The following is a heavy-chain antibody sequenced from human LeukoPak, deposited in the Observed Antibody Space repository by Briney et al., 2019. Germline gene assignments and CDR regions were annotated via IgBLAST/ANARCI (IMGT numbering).Heavy chain of an antibody. CDR2: ISANNGNT. Sequence: ASVKVSCKASGYTFTSYGISWVRQAPGQGLEWMGWISANNGNTNYAQKLQGRVTMTTDTSTSTAYMELRSLRSDDTAVYYCARGSDTAMVDDYFDYWGQGTLVTVSS. CDR1: GYTFTSYG. D-gene: IGHD5-18*01. CDR3: ARGSDTAMVDDYFDY. J-gene: IGHJ4*02. V-gene: IGHV1-18*01.